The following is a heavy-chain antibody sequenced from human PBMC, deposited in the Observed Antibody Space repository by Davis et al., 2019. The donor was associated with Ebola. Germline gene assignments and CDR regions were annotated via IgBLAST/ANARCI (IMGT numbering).Heavy chain of an antibody. V-gene: IGHV3-30*18. D-gene: IGHD6-19*01. CDR3: AKEEYSSGGGSDY. J-gene: IGHJ4*02. Sequence: GESLKISCAASGFTFSSYGMHWVRQAPGKGLEWVAVISYDGSNKYYADSVKGRFTISRDNSKSTLYLQMNSLRAEDTAVYYCAKEEYSSGGGSDYWGQGTLVTVSS. CDR2: ISYDGSNK. CDR1: GFTFSSYG.